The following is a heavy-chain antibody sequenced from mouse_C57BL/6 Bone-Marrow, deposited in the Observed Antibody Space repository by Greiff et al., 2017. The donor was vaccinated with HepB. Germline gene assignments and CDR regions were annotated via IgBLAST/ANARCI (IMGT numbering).Heavy chain of an antibody. Sequence: VQLQQSGAELVKPGASVKLSCKASGYTFTSYWMQWVKQRPGQGLEWIGEIDPSDSYTNYNRKFKGKATLTVDTSSSTAYMQLSILTAEDSAVYYCATYGRDYYAMDYWGQGTSVTVSS. CDR1: GYTFTSYW. CDR2: IDPSDSYT. D-gene: IGHD1-1*01. V-gene: IGHV1-50*01. J-gene: IGHJ4*01. CDR3: ATYGRDYYAMDY.